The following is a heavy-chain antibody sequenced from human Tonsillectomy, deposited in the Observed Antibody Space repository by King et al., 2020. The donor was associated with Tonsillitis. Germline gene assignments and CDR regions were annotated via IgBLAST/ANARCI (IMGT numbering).Heavy chain of an antibody. CDR3: VKARPLRVGSGSHYYDY. CDR1: GFTFSSYA. Sequence: VQLVESGGGLVQPGGSLRVSCSVSGFTFSSYAMHWVRQAPGKGLEFVSAISSNGGSTYYADSVKGRFTISRDNSKNTLYLQMSSLRAEDTAVYYCVKARPLRVGSGSHYYDYWGQGTLVTVSS. J-gene: IGHJ4*02. D-gene: IGHD3-10*01. V-gene: IGHV3-64D*06. CDR2: ISSNGGST.